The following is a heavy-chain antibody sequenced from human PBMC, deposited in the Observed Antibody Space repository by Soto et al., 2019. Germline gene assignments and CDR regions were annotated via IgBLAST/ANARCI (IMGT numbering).Heavy chain of an antibody. CDR2: IYYSGST. V-gene: IGHV4-61*01. CDR3: ARVEGGYSYGYRIFDY. D-gene: IGHD5-18*01. Sequence: QVQLQESGPGLVKPSETLSLTCTVSGGSVSSGSYYWSWIRQPPGKGLEWIGYIYYSGSTNYNPSLTSRVTISVDTSKNQFSLKLSSVTAADTAVYYCARVEGGYSYGYRIFDYWGQGTLVTVSS. J-gene: IGHJ4*02. CDR1: GGSVSSGSYY.